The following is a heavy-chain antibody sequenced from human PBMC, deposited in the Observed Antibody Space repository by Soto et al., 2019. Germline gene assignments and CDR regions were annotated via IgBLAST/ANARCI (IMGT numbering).Heavy chain of an antibody. V-gene: IGHV1-3*01. CDR1: GYTFTSYA. CDR2: INAGNGNT. Sequence: ASVKVSCKASGYTFTSYAMHWVRQAPGQRLEWMGWINAGNGNTKYSQKFQGRVTITRDTSASTAYMELSSLRSEDTAVYYCAREMGSYFTNGVCDRDYYYYYGMDAWGPGTTVTVSS. CDR3: AREMGSYFTNGVCDRDYYYYYGMDA. J-gene: IGHJ6*02. D-gene: IGHD2-8*01.